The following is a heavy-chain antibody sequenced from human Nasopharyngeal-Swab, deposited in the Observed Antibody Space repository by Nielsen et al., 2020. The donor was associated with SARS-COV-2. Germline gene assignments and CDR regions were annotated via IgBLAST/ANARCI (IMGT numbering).Heavy chain of an antibody. Sequence: WVRQPPGKGLDWIGSIYYNGNLYENPSLKSRLTMSIDKSKNQFSLTLSSLTAADTAAYYCVSSSSWYYFDYWGQGTQVTVSS. CDR3: VSSSSWYYFDY. D-gene: IGHD6-13*01. J-gene: IGHJ4*02. V-gene: IGHV4-39*01. CDR2: IYYNGNL.